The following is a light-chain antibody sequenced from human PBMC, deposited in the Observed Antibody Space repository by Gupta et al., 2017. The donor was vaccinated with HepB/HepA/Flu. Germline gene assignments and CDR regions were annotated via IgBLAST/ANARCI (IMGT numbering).Light chain of an antibody. CDR2: DAS. CDR3: QQFHILYT. CDR1: EDIRKY. Sequence: DIPMSPSPSSLSASVGDTVTISCPAREDIRKYLNWYQQKPGKPPRLLNFDASELKTAVPSRFTGSGSGTDFTLTITSLQPEDAATYYCQQFHILYTFGQGTKVEIK. J-gene: IGKJ2*01. V-gene: IGKV1-33*01.